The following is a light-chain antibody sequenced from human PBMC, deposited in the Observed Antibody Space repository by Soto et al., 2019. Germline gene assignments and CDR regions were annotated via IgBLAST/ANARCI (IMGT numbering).Light chain of an antibody. J-gene: IGLJ1*01. Sequence: QSVLTQPPSASGTPGQRVTISCSGSNSNIGSNTVNWYQQLPGTAPKLLIYYDNLRPSGVPDRISGSKSGTSASLAISGLQSDDEADYYCSSYYSTYIDFVFGTGTKVTVL. V-gene: IGLV1-44*01. CDR1: NSNIGSNT. CDR3: SSYYSTYIDFV. CDR2: YDN.